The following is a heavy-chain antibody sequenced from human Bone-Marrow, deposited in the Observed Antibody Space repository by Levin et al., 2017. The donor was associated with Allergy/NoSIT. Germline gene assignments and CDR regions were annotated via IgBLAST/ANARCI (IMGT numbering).Heavy chain of an antibody. CDR2: INHSGST. CDR3: AAPGRFEADIVATPYFDL. CDR1: GGSFSGYY. J-gene: IGHJ2*01. D-gene: IGHD5-12*01. V-gene: IGHV4-34*01. Sequence: GSLRLSCAVYGGSFSGYYWSWIRQPPGKGLEWIGEINHSGSTNYNPSLKSRVTISVDTSKNQFSLKLSSVTAADTAVYYCAAPGRFEADIVATPYFDLWGRGTLVTVSS.